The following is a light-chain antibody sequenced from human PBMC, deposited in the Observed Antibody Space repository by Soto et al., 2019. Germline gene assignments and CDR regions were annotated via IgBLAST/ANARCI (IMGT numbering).Light chain of an antibody. V-gene: IGKV3-15*01. J-gene: IGKJ4*01. CDR1: QSVGNN. CDR2: ATS. Sequence: EIVVTQSPATLSVSPGERANLSCRASQSVGNNFAWYQQKPGQAPRLLIFATSTRATGVPDRFSGSGSGTEFTLTTSSLQSEDFEVYYCQEYGDWPLTFGGGDKVEIE. CDR3: QEYGDWPLT.